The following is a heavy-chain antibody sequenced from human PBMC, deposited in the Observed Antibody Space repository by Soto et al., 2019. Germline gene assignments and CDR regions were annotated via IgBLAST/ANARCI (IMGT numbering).Heavy chain of an antibody. Sequence: SETLSLTCTVSGGSIISYYWSWIRQPQRKGLEWIGYIYYRGSTNYNPSLKSRVTISVDTSKHQFSLKLSSVTAADTAVYYCAGARHYGDPRGSIDYWGQGTLVTVSS. CDR1: GGSIISYY. D-gene: IGHD4-17*01. CDR3: AGARHYGDPRGSIDY. V-gene: IGHV4-59*01. CDR2: IYYRGST. J-gene: IGHJ4*02.